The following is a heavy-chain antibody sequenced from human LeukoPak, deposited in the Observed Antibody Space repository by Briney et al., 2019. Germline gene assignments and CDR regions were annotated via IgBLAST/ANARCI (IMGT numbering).Heavy chain of an antibody. CDR3: ARGDSSGWYGVSFDY. V-gene: IGHV1-46*01. CDR1: GYTFTGYY. CDR2: INPSGGST. J-gene: IGHJ4*02. D-gene: IGHD6-19*01. Sequence: ASVKVSCKASGYTFTGYYMHWVRQAPGQGLEWMGIINPSGGSTSYAQKFQGRVTMTRDMSTSTVYMELSSLRSEDTAVYYCARGDSSGWYGVSFDYWGQGTLVTVSS.